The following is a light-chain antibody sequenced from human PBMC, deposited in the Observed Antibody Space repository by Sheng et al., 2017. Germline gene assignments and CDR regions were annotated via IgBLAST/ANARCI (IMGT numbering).Light chain of an antibody. V-gene: IGKV3-20*01. CDR2: DAS. CDR3: QQYGSSPQT. Sequence: EIVLTQSPGTLSLSPGERGTLSCRASQSISSNYLAWYQQKPGQAPRLLIYDASNRAAGIPARFSGSGSGTDFTLTISSLESEDFAVYYCQQYGSSPQTFGQGTKLEIK. J-gene: IGKJ2*01. CDR1: QSISSNY.